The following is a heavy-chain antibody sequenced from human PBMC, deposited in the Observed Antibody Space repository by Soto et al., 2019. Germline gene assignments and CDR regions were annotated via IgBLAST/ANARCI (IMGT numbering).Heavy chain of an antibody. CDR3: ARGAHTAMVTSYYYGMDV. Sequence: PGGSLRLSCAAFDFTFSSYWMTWVRQAPGQGLEWVANIEQDGSERYYVDSVKGRFTISRDNAKNSLYLQMNSLRDEDTAVYYCARGAHTAMVTSYYYGMDVWGQGTTVTVSS. CDR2: IEQDGSER. J-gene: IGHJ6*02. D-gene: IGHD5-18*01. V-gene: IGHV3-7*01. CDR1: DFTFSSYW.